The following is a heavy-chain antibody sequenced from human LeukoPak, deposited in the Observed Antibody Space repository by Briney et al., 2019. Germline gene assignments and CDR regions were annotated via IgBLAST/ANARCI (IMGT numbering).Heavy chain of an antibody. CDR2: IYNSGII. CDR3: AREALGGWFDP. CDR1: GGSISSYY. V-gene: IGHV4-59*01. D-gene: IGHD1-26*01. Sequence: SETLSLTCTVSGGSISSYYWSWIRQPPGKGLEWIGYIYNSGIINYNPSLKNRVTISVDTSKNLFSLKLSSVTAADTAVYYCAREALGGWFDPWGQGTLVTVSS. J-gene: IGHJ5*02.